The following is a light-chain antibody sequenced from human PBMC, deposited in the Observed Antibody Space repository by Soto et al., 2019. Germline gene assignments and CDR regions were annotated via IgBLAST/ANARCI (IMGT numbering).Light chain of an antibody. Sequence: DIQMTQSPSSLSASVGDRVTINCRASQSISSYLNWYQQKPGKAPKLLIYAASSLQSGVPSRFSGSGSGTDFTLTISSLQPEDFATYYCQQSYSTPPLTFGQGTRLE. CDR1: QSISSY. V-gene: IGKV1-39*01. CDR2: AAS. J-gene: IGKJ5*01. CDR3: QQSYSTPPLT.